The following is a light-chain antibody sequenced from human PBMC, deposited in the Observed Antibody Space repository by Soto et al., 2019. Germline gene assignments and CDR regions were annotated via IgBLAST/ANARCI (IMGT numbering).Light chain of an antibody. Sequence: NLLTQSPATRSLSPGQRGTLACRASQSVSNYVAWYQQKPGQAPRLLIYDASNRANGIPARLSGSGSGTDFTLTISSLEPEDFAVYSCQQRSNWVFAPGTKADI. CDR3: QQRSNWV. CDR1: QSVSNY. CDR2: DAS. V-gene: IGKV3-11*01. J-gene: IGKJ3*01.